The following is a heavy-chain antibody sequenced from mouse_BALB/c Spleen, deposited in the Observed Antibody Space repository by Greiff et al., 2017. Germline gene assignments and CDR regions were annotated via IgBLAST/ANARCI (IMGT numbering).Heavy chain of an antibody. V-gene: IGHV5-12-1*01. CDR1: GFTFSSYD. J-gene: IGHJ2*01. CDR2: ISSGGGST. D-gene: IGHD4-1*01. CDR3: ARQDINWENFDY. Sequence: EVKLVESGGGLVKPGGSLKLSCAASGFTFSSYDMSWVRQTPEKRLEWVAYISSGGGSTYYPDTVKGRFTISRDNAKNTLYLQKSSLKSEDTAMYYCARQDINWENFDYWGQGTTLTVSS.